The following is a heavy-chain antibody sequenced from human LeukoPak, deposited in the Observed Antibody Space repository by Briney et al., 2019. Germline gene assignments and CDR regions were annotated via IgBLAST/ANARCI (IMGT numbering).Heavy chain of an antibody. D-gene: IGHD5-18*01. CDR3: ARQRGIQLWLYNWFDP. CDR1: GYSFTSYW. CDR2: IYPGDSDT. Sequence: GESLKISCKGSGYSFTSYWIGWVRQMPGKGLEWMGIIYPGDSDTRYSPSFQGQVTISADKSISTAYLQWSSLKASDTAMYYCARQRGIQLWLYNWFDPWGQGTLVTVSS. V-gene: IGHV5-51*01. J-gene: IGHJ5*02.